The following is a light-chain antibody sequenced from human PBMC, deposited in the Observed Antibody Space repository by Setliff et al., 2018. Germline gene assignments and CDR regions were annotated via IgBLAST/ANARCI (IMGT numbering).Light chain of an antibody. CDR1: KLGDKF. J-gene: IGLJ1*01. Sequence: SYELTQPPSVSVSPGQEASITCSGDKLGDKFVSWYQQKSDQSPVLVIYQDRQRPSGIPERFSGSTSRNTATLTISGTQAMDEADYYCQAWDSSTDVFGTGTKVTVL. V-gene: IGLV3-1*01. CDR3: QAWDSSTDV. CDR2: QDR.